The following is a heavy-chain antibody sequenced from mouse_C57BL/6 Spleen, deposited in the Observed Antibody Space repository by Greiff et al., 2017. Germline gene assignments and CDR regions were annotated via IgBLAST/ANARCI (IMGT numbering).Heavy chain of an antibody. V-gene: IGHV1-55*01. D-gene: IGHD1-1*01. CDR2: IYPGSGST. CDR1: GYTFTSYW. CDR3: AREEAGYGSSFPFAY. Sequence: QVQLQQPGAELVKPGASVKMSCKASGYTFTSYWITWVKQRPGQGLEWIGDIYPGSGSTNYNEKFKSKATLTVDTSSSTAYMQLSRLTSEDSSVYYCAREEAGYGSSFPFAYWGQGTLVTVSA. J-gene: IGHJ3*01.